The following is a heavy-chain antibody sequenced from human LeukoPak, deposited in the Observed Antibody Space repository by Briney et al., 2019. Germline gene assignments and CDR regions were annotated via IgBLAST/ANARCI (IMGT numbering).Heavy chain of an antibody. V-gene: IGHV4-4*07. Sequence: PSETLSLTCTVSGDSISNYYWSWIRQPAGKGLEWIGRIYIRGSTNSNPSLESRLTMSVDTSKNQFSLKLSSVTAADTAVYYCARQGSSGWYRFDYWGQGTLVTVSS. J-gene: IGHJ4*02. CDR2: IYIRGST. CDR3: ARQGSSGWYRFDY. CDR1: GDSISNYY. D-gene: IGHD6-19*01.